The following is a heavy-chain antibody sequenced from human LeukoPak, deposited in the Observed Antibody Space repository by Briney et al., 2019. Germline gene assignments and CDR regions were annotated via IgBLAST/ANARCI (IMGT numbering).Heavy chain of an antibody. CDR2: ISSSSSAI. CDR3: ARDGPPEYSSSWYFDY. D-gene: IGHD6-13*01. CDR1: GFTFSTYS. J-gene: IGHJ4*02. Sequence: GGSLRLSCAASGFTFSTYSMNWVRQAPGKGLEWVSYISSSSSAINYADSVKGRFTISRDNAKNSLYLQMNSLRDEDTAVYYCARDGPPEYSSSWYFDYWGQGTLVTVPS. V-gene: IGHV3-48*02.